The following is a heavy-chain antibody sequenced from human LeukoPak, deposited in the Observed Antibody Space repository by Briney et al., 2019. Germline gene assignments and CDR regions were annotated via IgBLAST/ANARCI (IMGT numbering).Heavy chain of an antibody. J-gene: IGHJ4*02. CDR1: GITFSSYS. Sequence: GGSLRLSCAASGITFSSYSMNWVRQAPGKGLEWVSSISSSSSYIYYADSVKGRFTISRDNAKNSLYLQMNSLRAEDTAVYYCARVTEAPYYFDYWGQGTLVTVSS. V-gene: IGHV3-21*01. CDR3: ARVTEAPYYFDY. CDR2: ISSSSSYI.